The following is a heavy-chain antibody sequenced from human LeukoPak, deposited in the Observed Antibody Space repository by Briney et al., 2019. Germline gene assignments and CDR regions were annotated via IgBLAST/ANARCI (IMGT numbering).Heavy chain of an antibody. V-gene: IGHV3-23*01. Sequence: AXXXXXXTFXXIWVRQPPXKGXXXVSSIFPSGGEIHYADSVRGRFTISXXXSKNTLALQMNSLRAEDTAVYYXXXVPVTHYYFDYWGQGTLVTVSS. CDR2: IFPSGGEI. D-gene: IGHD2-21*02. J-gene: IGHJ4*02. CDR3: XXVPVTHYYFDY. CDR1: XXXXXTFX.